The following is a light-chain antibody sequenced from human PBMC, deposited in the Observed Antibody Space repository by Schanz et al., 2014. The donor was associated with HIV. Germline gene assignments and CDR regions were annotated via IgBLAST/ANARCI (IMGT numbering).Light chain of an antibody. CDR2: WAS. CDR1: QSVLYSSNNKNY. J-gene: IGKJ2*01. Sequence: DIVMTQSPDSLAVSLGERATIHCKSSQSVLYSSNNKNYLAWYQQKPGQPPKLLIYWASTRESGVPDRFSGSGSGTDFTLTISSLQAEDVAVYYCQQYYTIPPTFGRGTKLQIK. V-gene: IGKV4-1*01. CDR3: QQYYTIPPT.